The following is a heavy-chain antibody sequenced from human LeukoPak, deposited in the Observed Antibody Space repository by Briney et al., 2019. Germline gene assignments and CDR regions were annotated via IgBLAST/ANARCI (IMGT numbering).Heavy chain of an antibody. J-gene: IGHJ4*02. CDR1: GFTFSDAW. Sequence: GGSLRLSCAASGFTFSDAWMTWVRQAPGKGLEWVALISYDGNSKYYADSVKGRFTISRDNSKNTLYLQMNSLRAEDTAVYYCATDETTKGIDYWGQGTLVTVSS. V-gene: IGHV3-30*03. CDR3: ATDETTKGIDY. CDR2: ISYDGNSK. D-gene: IGHD1-7*01.